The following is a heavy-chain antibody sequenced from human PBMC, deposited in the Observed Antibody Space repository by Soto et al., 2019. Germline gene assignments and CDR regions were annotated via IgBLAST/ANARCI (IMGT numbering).Heavy chain of an antibody. Sequence: GGSLRLSCAASGFTFSSYAMSWVRQAPGKGLEWVSVISYDGSNTYYADSVKGRFTISRDNSKNTLYLQMNSLRAEDTAVYYCAKELGSSSWYLFAFDIWGQGTMVTVSS. D-gene: IGHD6-13*01. CDR1: GFTFSSYA. CDR2: ISYDGSNT. J-gene: IGHJ3*02. CDR3: AKELGSSSWYLFAFDI. V-gene: IGHV3-30*18.